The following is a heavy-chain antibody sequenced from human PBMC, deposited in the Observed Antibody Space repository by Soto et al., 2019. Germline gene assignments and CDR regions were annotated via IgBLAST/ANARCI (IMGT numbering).Heavy chain of an antibody. J-gene: IGHJ6*02. CDR3: ASWLNGPDIGIDYYGMDV. D-gene: IGHD2-15*01. Sequence: QVQLVQSGAEVKKPGSSVKVSCKASGGAFSDYAFSWVRQAPGQGLEWLGGIMPLFRAPDYAQKCQGRVTITADEFTRTAYMEMNSLRSEATAVYYCASWLNGPDIGIDYYGMDVWGQGTTVTVS. CDR2: IMPLFRAP. V-gene: IGHV1-69*12. CDR1: GGAFSDYA.